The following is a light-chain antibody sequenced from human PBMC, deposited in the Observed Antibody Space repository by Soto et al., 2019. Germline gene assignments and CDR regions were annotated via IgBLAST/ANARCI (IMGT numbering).Light chain of an antibody. CDR3: QQYGGT. V-gene: IGKV3-20*01. Sequence: EIVLTQSPGTLSLSPGERATLSCRASQSVSSSYLAWYQQKPGQAPRLLIYGASRRATGIPDRFSGSGSGTDFTLTISRLEPEDFAVYYCQQYGGTFGQGTKVEIK. CDR2: GAS. J-gene: IGKJ1*01. CDR1: QSVSSSY.